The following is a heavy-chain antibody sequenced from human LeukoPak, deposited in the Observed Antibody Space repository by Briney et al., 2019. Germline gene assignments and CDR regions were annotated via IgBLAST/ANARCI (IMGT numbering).Heavy chain of an antibody. CDR2: MNPNSGNT. Sequence: ASVKVSCKASGYTFTSYDINWVRQATGQGLEWMGWMNPNSGNTGYAQEFQGRVTITRNTSISTAYMELSSLRSEDTAVYYCARVSYDYVWGSYRPWGQGTLVTVSS. CDR3: ARVSYDYVWGSYRP. CDR1: GYTFTSYD. J-gene: IGHJ5*02. D-gene: IGHD3-16*02. V-gene: IGHV1-8*03.